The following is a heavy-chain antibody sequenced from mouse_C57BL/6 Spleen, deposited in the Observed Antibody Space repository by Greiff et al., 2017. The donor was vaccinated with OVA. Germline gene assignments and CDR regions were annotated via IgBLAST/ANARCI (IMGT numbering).Heavy chain of an antibody. V-gene: IGHV5-17*01. CDR2: ISSGSSTI. CDR3: AREGLRRFPAWFAY. D-gene: IGHD2-2*01. J-gene: IGHJ3*01. CDR1: GFTFSDYG. Sequence: DVMLVESGGGLVKPGGSLKLSCAASGFTFSDYGMHWVRQAPEKGLEWVAYISSGSSTIYYADTVKGRFTISRDNTKNTLFLQMTSLGAEDTAMYCCAREGLRRFPAWFAYWGQGTLVTVSA.